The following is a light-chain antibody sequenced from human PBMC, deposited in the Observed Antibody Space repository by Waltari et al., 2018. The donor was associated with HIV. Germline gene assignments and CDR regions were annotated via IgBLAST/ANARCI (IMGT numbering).Light chain of an antibody. Sequence: DVAMTQSPLSLPVTLGQPASISCRSSQSIVYSDGYTYLDWIQQRPGQSPRRLIYEVSKRDSGVPDRFSGSGSGTDFTLRIIRVEAEDVGVYYCMQGTHWPRTFGQGTKVEIK. CDR1: QSIVYSDGYTY. J-gene: IGKJ1*01. CDR2: EVS. V-gene: IGKV2-30*01. CDR3: MQGTHWPRT.